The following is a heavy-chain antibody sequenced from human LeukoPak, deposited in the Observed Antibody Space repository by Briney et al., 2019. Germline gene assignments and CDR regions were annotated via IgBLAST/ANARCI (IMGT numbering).Heavy chain of an antibody. J-gene: IGHJ4*02. CDR1: GGSFSSYF. CDR2: IGYSGSP. V-gene: IGHV4-59*01. Sequence: PSETLSLTCSVSGGSFSSYFWSWIRLPPGKGLEWIGYIGYSGSPDYNPSFKSRVTISVDASKNQFSLQLSSVTAADTAVYYCARVFRRDGYFDYWGQGTLVTVSS. CDR3: ARVFRRDGYFDY. D-gene: IGHD5-24*01.